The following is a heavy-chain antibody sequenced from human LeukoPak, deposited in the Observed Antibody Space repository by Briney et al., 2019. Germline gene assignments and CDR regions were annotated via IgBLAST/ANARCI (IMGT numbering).Heavy chain of an antibody. CDR2: IKQDGSEK. CDR3: ARPYSSSWYSFAEYFQH. V-gene: IGHV3-7*01. Sequence: GGSLRLSCAASGFTFSSYWMSWVRQAPGKGLEWVANIKQDGSEKYYVDSVKGRFTISRDNAKNSLYLQMNSLRAEDTAVYYCARPYSSSWYSFAEYFQHWGQGTLVTVSS. D-gene: IGHD6-13*01. CDR1: GFTFSSYW. J-gene: IGHJ1*01.